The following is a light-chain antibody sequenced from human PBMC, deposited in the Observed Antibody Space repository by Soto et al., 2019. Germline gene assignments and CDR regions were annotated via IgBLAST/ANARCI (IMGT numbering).Light chain of an antibody. CDR1: NIRTKS. CDR3: QVWDSSSAV. V-gene: IGLV3-21*04. CDR2: YDS. J-gene: IGLJ7*01. Sequence: SYELTQPPSVSVAPGKTARITCGGNNIRTKSVNWYQQKPGQAPVLVIYYDSDRPSGIPERFSGSNSGNTATLTISRVETGDEADYYCQVWDSSSAVFGGGTQLTVL.